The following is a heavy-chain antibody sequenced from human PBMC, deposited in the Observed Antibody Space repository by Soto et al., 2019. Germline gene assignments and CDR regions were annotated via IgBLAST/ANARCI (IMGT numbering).Heavy chain of an antibody. CDR3: AGVDIVATISGWFDP. J-gene: IGHJ5*02. D-gene: IGHD5-12*01. CDR1: GGTFSSYT. V-gene: IGHV1-69*02. Sequence: QVQLVQSGAEVKKPGSSVKVSCKASGGTFSSYTISWVRQAPGQGLEWMGRIIPILGIANYAQKFQGRVTITADKSTSTAYMELSSLRPEDTAVYCCAGVDIVATISGWFDPRGQGTLVTVSS. CDR2: IIPILGIA.